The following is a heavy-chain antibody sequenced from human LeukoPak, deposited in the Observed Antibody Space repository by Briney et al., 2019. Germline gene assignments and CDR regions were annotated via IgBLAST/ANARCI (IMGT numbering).Heavy chain of an antibody. CDR1: RLTLSSFW. J-gene: IGHJ4*02. Sequence: TGESLTLSCALSRLTLSSFWMGWVRQAPGKGLEWVAKIKEDGSAKNSVDTVKGRFTISRDNAKNTLYLQMNSLRAEDTAVYYCARDSPGYGTYDLGWGQGTLVTVS. CDR2: IKEDGSAK. CDR3: ARDSPGYGTYDLG. V-gene: IGHV3-7*04. D-gene: IGHD5-12*01.